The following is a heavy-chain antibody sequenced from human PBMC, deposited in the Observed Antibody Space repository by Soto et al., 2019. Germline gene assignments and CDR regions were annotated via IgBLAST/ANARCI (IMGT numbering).Heavy chain of an antibody. CDR2: IYYSGST. CDR1: SASFTVYY. V-gene: IGHV4-59*01. CDR3: ARDAGGPGDY. J-gene: IGHJ4*02. D-gene: IGHD2-15*01. Sequence: TSKTLSLTCTVSSASFTVYYWSWIRQPPGKGLEWIGYIYYSGSTSYNPSLTSRVTLSADTSKNQFSLKLRSVTAADTAVYYCARDAGGPGDYWGQGVLV.